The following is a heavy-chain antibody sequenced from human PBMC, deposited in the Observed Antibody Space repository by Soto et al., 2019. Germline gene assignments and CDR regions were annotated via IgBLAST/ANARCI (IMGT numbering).Heavy chain of an antibody. V-gene: IGHV3-7*03. CDR2: IKEDGSEK. J-gene: IGHJ4*02. CDR3: VRCSILVSGRGRGAFFDS. CDR1: GFTFSNYW. D-gene: IGHD6-19*01. Sequence: PGGTLRLSCAVSGFTFSNYWMSWIRQVPGKGLAWVSNIKEDGSEKYYVDSVKGRFAISRDNAKNSVHLQMNSLRDEDTAVYYVVRCSILVSGRGRGAFFDSWGQGTPVTVSS.